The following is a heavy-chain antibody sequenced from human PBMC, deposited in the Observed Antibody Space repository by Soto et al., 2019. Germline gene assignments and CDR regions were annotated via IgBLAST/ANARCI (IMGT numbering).Heavy chain of an antibody. CDR2: IYHSGST. Sequence: TLSLTCAVSGGSISSGGYSWSWIRQPPGKGLEWIGYIYHSGSTYYNPSLKSRVTISVDRSKNQFSLKLSSVTAADTAVYYCARRRGFPYYYGMDVWGQGTTVTVSS. V-gene: IGHV4-30-2*01. CDR3: ARRRGFPYYYGMDV. D-gene: IGHD5-12*01. CDR1: GGSISSGGYS. J-gene: IGHJ6*02.